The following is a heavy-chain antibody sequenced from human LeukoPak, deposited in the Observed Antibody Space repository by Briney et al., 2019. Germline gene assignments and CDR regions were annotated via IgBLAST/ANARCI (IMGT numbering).Heavy chain of an antibody. D-gene: IGHD3-9*01. CDR3: TTASPGKYYDILTGYFLPVN. Sequence: PGGSLRLSCAASGSTFSNAWMSWVRQAPGKGLEWVGRIKSKTDGGTTDYAAPVKGRFTISRDDSKNTLYLQMNSLKTEDTAVYYCTTASPGKYYDILTGYFLPVNWGQGTLVTVSS. CDR2: IKSKTDGGTT. CDR1: GSTFSNAW. V-gene: IGHV3-15*01. J-gene: IGHJ4*02.